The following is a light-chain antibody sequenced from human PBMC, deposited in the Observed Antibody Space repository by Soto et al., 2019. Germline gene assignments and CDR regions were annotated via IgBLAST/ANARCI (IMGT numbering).Light chain of an antibody. CDR2: DVS. CDR1: SSDVGGYNY. Sequence: QSVLTQPASVSGSPGQSITISCTGTSSDVGGYNYVSWYQQHPGKAPKLTIYDVSNRPSGVSNRFSGSKSGNTASLTISGLQAEDEDDYYCSSYTSSSTPYVFGTGTKLTVL. V-gene: IGLV2-14*01. CDR3: SSYTSSSTPYV. J-gene: IGLJ1*01.